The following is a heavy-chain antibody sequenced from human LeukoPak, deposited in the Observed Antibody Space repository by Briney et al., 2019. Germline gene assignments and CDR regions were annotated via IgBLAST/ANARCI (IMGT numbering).Heavy chain of an antibody. D-gene: IGHD6-19*01. Sequence: GGSLRLSCAASRFTFSSYAMSWVRQAPGKGLEWVSSISAGGGGSYYADSVKGRFTISRDNSKNTLYLQMNSLRAEDTAVYYCAKMRGEFSSGWYHDAFDIWGQGTMVTVSS. V-gene: IGHV3-23*01. CDR2: ISAGGGGS. CDR3: AKMRGEFSSGWYHDAFDI. CDR1: RFTFSSYA. J-gene: IGHJ3*02.